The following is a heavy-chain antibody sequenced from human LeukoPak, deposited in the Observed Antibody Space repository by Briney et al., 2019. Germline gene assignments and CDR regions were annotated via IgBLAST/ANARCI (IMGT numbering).Heavy chain of an antibody. J-gene: IGHJ4*02. CDR3: ARDPPMYYYDSSGYYHPFDY. V-gene: IGHV4-34*01. CDR1: GGSFSGYY. D-gene: IGHD3-22*01. CDR2: INHSEST. Sequence: SETLSLTCAVYGGSFSGYYWSWIRQPPGKGLEWIGEINHSESTNYNPSLKSRVTISVDTSKNQFSLKLSSVTAADTAVYYCARDPPMYYYDSSGYYHPFDYWGQGTLVTVSS.